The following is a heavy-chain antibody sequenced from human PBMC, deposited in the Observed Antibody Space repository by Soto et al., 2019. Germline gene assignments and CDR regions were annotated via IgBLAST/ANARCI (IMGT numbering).Heavy chain of an antibody. D-gene: IGHD3-22*01. CDR1: GFTFSNAW. Sequence: GGSLRLSCAASGFTFSNAWMNWVRQAPGKGLEWVGRIKSKTDGGTTDYAAPVKGRFTISRDDSKNTLYLQMNSLKTEDTAVYYCTTDPQLSYYDSSGFGYYYGMDVWGQGTTVTVSS. CDR2: IKSKTDGGTT. CDR3: TTDPQLSYYDSSGFGYYYGMDV. J-gene: IGHJ6*02. V-gene: IGHV3-15*07.